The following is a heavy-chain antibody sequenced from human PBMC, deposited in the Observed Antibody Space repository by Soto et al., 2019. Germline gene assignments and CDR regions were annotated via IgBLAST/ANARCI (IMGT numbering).Heavy chain of an antibody. D-gene: IGHD1-26*01. CDR1: GFTFSSYW. CDR3: AREGRATRDYYYGMDV. V-gene: IGHV3-7*04. J-gene: IGHJ6*02. CDR2: IKQDGSEK. Sequence: EVQLVESGGGLVQPGGSLRLSCAASGFTFSSYWMSWVRQAPGKGLEWMANIKQDGSEKYYVDSVKGRFTISRDNAKNSLYLQMNSLRAEDTAVYYCAREGRATRDYYYGMDVWGQGTTVTVSS.